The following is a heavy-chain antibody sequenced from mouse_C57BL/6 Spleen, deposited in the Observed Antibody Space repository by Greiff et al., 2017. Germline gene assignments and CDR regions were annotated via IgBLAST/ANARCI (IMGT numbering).Heavy chain of an antibody. Sequence: VQLQQSGPVLVKPGASVKMSCKASGYTFTDYYMNWVKQSHGKSLEWIGVINPYNGGTSYNQKFKGKATLTVDKSSSTAYMELNSLTSEDSAVYYCARDTTVVAFDYWGQGTTLTGSS. J-gene: IGHJ2*01. D-gene: IGHD1-1*01. CDR3: ARDTTVVAFDY. CDR2: INPYNGGT. V-gene: IGHV1-19*01. CDR1: GYTFTDYY.